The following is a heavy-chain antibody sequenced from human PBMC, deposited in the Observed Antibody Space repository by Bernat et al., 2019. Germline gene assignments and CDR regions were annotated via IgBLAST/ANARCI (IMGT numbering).Heavy chain of an antibody. Sequence: EVQLVESGGGLVQPGGSLRLSCAASGFTFSSYWMHWVRQAPGKGLVWVSRINSDGSSTSYADSVKGRFTISRDNAKNTLYLQMNSLRAEDTAVYYCARDRYSSGWYGTDYYYYGMDVWGQGTTVTVSS. CDR1: GFTFSSYW. CDR3: ARDRYSSGWYGTDYYYYGMDV. V-gene: IGHV3-74*01. D-gene: IGHD6-19*01. CDR2: INSDGSST. J-gene: IGHJ6*02.